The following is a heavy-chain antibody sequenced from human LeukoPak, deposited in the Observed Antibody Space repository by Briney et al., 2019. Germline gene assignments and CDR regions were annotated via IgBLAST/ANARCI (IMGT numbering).Heavy chain of an antibody. D-gene: IGHD4-11*01. J-gene: IGHJ4*02. CDR3: ARDLYSRNLDY. Sequence: SGGSLRLSCAASGFTFSSYWMSWVRQAPGKGLEWVALMRYDGDYKYYGDSVKGRFTISRDNFKNMVYLEMNSLRAEDTAVYYCARDLYSRNLDYWGQGSLVTVSS. CDR1: GFTFSSYW. V-gene: IGHV3-33*08. CDR2: MRYDGDYK.